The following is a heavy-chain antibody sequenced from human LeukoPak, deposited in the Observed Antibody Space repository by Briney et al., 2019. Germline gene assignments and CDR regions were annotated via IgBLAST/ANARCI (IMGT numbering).Heavy chain of an antibody. Sequence: ASVKVSCKASGYTFTSYGISWVRQAPGQGLEWMGWISAYNGNTNYAQKLQGRVTMTTDTSTSTAYMELRSLRSDDTAVYYCARDSYDFWSGYCFDYWGQGTLVTVSS. CDR3: ARDSYDFWSGYCFDY. J-gene: IGHJ4*02. CDR1: GYTFTSYG. D-gene: IGHD3-3*01. V-gene: IGHV1-18*01. CDR2: ISAYNGNT.